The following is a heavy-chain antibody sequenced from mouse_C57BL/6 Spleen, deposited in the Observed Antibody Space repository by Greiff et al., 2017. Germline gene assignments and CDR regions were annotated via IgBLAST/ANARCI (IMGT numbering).Heavy chain of an antibody. CDR2: ISSGSSTI. CDR3: ARTGDLYWYFDV. CDR1: GFTFCDYG. Sequence: EVQGVESGGGLVKPGGSLKLSCAASGFTFCDYGMHWVRQAPEKGLEWVAYISSGSSTIYYADTVKGRFTISRDNAKNTLFLQMTSLRSEDTAMYYCARTGDLYWYFDVWGTGTTVTVSS. D-gene: IGHD4-1*01. V-gene: IGHV5-17*01. J-gene: IGHJ1*03.